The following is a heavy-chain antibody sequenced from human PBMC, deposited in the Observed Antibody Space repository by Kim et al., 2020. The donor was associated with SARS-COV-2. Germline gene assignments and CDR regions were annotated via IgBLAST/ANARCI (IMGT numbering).Heavy chain of an antibody. CDR2: TRNKANSYTT. CDR1: GFTFSDHY. CDR3: ARGGSYRIFDY. V-gene: IGHV3-72*01. Sequence: GGSLRLSCAASGFTFSDHYMDWVRQAPGKGLEWVGRTRNKANSYTTEYAASVKGRFTISRDDSKNSLYLQMNSLKTEDTAVYYCARGGSYRIFDYWGQGTLVTVSS. J-gene: IGHJ4*02. D-gene: IGHD1-26*01.